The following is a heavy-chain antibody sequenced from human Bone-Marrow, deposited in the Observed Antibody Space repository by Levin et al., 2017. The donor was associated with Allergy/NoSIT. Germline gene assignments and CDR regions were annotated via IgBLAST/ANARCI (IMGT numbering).Heavy chain of an antibody. CDR3: ARAEWELLDH. J-gene: IGHJ4*02. Sequence: TGGSLRLSCEASGFVFSTSAMHWVRQAPGKGLEWVARISYDGSNKYYADSVMGRFTISRDNSKNTLYLQMNSLRVDDTAVYSCARAEWELLDHWGQGTLVTVSS. CDR2: ISYDGSNK. V-gene: IGHV3-30-3*01. D-gene: IGHD1-26*01. CDR1: GFVFSTSA.